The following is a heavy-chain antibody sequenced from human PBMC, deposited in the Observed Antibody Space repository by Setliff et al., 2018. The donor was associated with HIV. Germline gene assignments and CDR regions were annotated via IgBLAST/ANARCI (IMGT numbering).Heavy chain of an antibody. CDR2: INHSGST. D-gene: IGHD3-22*01. V-gene: IGHV4-34*01. CDR3: ARNSPFPPSSGAHFDF. CDR1: GGSFSGYY. Sequence: SETLSLTCAVYGGSFSGYYWSWIRQPPGKGLEWIGEINHSGSTNYNPSLKSRVTISVDTSKNQFSLKLSSVTAADTAVYYCARNSPFPPSSGAHFDFWGPGTLVTVSS. J-gene: IGHJ4*02.